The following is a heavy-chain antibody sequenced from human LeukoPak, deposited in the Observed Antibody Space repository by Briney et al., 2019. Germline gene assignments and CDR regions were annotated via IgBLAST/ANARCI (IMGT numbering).Heavy chain of an antibody. CDR3: ARGRSTGYPYYFEY. V-gene: IGHV1-8*03. Sequence: ASVKVSCKASGYTFTSYDINWVRQATGQGLEWMGWMNPNSGSTGYAQRFQGRVTITRNTSISTAYMELSGLGSEDTAVYYCARGRSTGYPYYFEYWGQGTLVTVSS. CDR1: GYTFTSYD. J-gene: IGHJ4*02. D-gene: IGHD5-12*01. CDR2: MNPNSGST.